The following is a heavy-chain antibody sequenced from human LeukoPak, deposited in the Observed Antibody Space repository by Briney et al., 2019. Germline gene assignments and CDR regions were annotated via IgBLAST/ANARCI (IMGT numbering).Heavy chain of an antibody. Sequence: PGGSLRLSCAASGFTFRSYWMNWVRQAPGKGLEWVAVIWYDGSNKYYADSVKGRFTISRDNSKNTLYLQMNSLRAEDTAVYYCARDWVSAAGSRWGQGTLVTVSS. CDR1: GFTFRSYW. D-gene: IGHD6-13*01. CDR2: IWYDGSNK. CDR3: ARDWVSAAGSR. V-gene: IGHV3-33*08. J-gene: IGHJ4*02.